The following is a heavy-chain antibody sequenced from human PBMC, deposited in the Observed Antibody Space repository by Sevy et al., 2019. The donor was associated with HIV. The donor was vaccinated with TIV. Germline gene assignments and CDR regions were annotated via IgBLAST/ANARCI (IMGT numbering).Heavy chain of an antibody. D-gene: IGHD5-12*01. CDR1: GFTFSSYW. CDR2: IKQDGSEK. Sequence: GGSLRLSCAASGFTFSSYWMSWVRQAPGKGLEWVANIKQDGSEKYYVDSGKGRFTISRDNAKNSLYLQMNSLRAEDTAVYYCAREGDGYNLGYYYYYMDVWGKGTTVTVSS. V-gene: IGHV3-7*03. CDR3: AREGDGYNLGYYYYYMDV. J-gene: IGHJ6*03.